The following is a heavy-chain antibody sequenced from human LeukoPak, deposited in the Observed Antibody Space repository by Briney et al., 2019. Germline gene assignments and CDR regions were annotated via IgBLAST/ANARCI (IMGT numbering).Heavy chain of an antibody. CDR2: ITGSGGST. J-gene: IGHJ4*02. V-gene: IGHV3-23*01. CDR1: GFTFSSYA. D-gene: IGHD2-15*01. Sequence: GGSLRLSCAASGFTFSSYAMSWVRQAPGKGLEWVSGITGSGGSTYYAGPVKGRFTISRDNAKNSLYLQMNSLRAEDTAVYYCARDSDPFSGYYDYWGQGTLVTVSS. CDR3: ARDSDPFSGYYDY.